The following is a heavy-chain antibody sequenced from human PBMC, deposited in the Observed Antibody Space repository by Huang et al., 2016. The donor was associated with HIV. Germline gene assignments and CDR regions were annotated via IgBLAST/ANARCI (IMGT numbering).Heavy chain of an antibody. CDR2: IDPGDSDT. Sequence: EVQLVQSGAEVKKPGESLKFSCKGSGYSFTSYWIGGVRQMPGKGLEWLGIIDPGDSDTRYSPSFQGQVTISADKSISTAYMQWSSLKASDTAMYYCARLSTTWYFDYWGQGTLVTVSS. D-gene: IGHD1-1*01. CDR1: GYSFTSYW. J-gene: IGHJ4*02. V-gene: IGHV5-51*01. CDR3: ARLSTTWYFDY.